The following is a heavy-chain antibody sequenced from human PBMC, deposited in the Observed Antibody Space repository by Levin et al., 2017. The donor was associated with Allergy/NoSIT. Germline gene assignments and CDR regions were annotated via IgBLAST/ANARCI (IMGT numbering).Heavy chain of an antibody. V-gene: IGHV5-51*01. CDR1: GDSFTGYW. J-gene: IGHJ4*02. D-gene: IGHD6-19*01. Sequence: PGESLKISCKGSGDSFTGYWIGWVRQMPGKGLEWMGIINPGGSHTRYSPSFQGQVTISADKSISTAYLQWSSLKTSDTATYYCARQGDSSGWSYDYWGQGTPVTVSS. CDR2: INPGGSHT. CDR3: ARQGDSSGWSYDY.